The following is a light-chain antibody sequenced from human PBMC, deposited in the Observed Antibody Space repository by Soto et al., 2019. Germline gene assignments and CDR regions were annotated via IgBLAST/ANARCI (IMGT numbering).Light chain of an antibody. V-gene: IGLV2-8*01. CDR2: EVT. J-gene: IGLJ1*01. CDR3: CSKGGGHISPVV. Sequence: QSALTQPPSASGSPGQSVTISCTGTSNDIGAYDFVSWYQQHPGKAPKLIISEVTKRPSGVPDRFSGSKSANTASLTVSGLLAEDEADYYYCSKGGGHISPVVFGTGTKLTVL. CDR1: SNDIGAYDF.